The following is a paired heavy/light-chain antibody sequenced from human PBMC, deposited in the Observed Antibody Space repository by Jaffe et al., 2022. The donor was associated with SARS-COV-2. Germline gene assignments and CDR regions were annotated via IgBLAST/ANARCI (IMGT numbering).Light chain of an antibody. V-gene: IGLV3-1*01. J-gene: IGLJ2*01. Sequence: SYELTQPPSVSVSPGQTASITCSGDKLGEKYACWYQQKPGQSPVVVIYQDNKRPSGTPERFSGSNSGNTATLTISGTQAMDEADYYCQAWDSSTVVFGGGTKLTVL. CDR3: QAWDSSTVV. CDR2: QDN. CDR1: KLGEKY.
Heavy chain of an antibody. V-gene: IGHV3-33*01. Sequence: QVQLVESGGGVVQPGRSLRLSCGASGFTFSSYGMHWVRQAPGKGLEWVTVMWYDGSTKYYADSVKGRFTISRDNSKNTLYLQMNSLRAEDTAVYYCARAGGYDTSGYYALGNSYFDYWGQGTLVTVSS. CDR1: GFTFSSYG. D-gene: IGHD3-22*01. CDR3: ARAGGYDTSGYYALGNSYFDY. CDR2: MWYDGSTK. J-gene: IGHJ4*02.